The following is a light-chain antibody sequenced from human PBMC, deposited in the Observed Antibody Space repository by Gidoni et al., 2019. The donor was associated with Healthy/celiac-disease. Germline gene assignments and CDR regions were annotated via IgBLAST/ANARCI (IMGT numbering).Light chain of an antibody. CDR2: DAS. J-gene: IGKJ1*01. CDR3: QQRSNWPPWT. V-gene: IGKV3-11*01. CDR1: QIVSSY. Sequence: IVLTQSPATLSLSPGERATLSCRASQIVSSYLAWYQQKPGQAPRLLIYDASNRATGIPARFSGSGSGTDFTLIISSLEPEDFAVYYCQQRSNWPPWTFGQGTKVEIK.